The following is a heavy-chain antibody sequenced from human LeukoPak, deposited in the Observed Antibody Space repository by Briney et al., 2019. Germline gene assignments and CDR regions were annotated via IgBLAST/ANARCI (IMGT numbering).Heavy chain of an antibody. V-gene: IGHV3-30*02. CDR2: MNFDGSNQ. Sequence: GGSLRLSCAASGFTFSIYGMHWVRQAPGKGLEWVAFMNFDGSNQYYADSVKGRFTISRDNSKNTLYLQMKSLRAEDTAVYYCAKHFDDLFLEWLAPDHWGQGTLVTVSS. CDR3: AKHFDDLFLEWLAPDH. J-gene: IGHJ4*02. D-gene: IGHD3-3*01. CDR1: GFTFSIYG.